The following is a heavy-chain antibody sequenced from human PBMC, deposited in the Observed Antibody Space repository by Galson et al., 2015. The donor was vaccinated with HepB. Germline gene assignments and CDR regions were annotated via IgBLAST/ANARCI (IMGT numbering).Heavy chain of an antibody. V-gene: IGHV3-23*01. CDR1: GFTFNSYV. Sequence: SLSLSCAASGFTFNSYVMIWVRQAPGKGPEWVSAISGGGHSTYYADSVRGRFTISRDNSKNTLFLQMNSLRADDTAVYYCAKNSTGWGQGTLVTVSS. CDR2: ISGGGHST. CDR3: AKNSTG. J-gene: IGHJ4*02. D-gene: IGHD4-17*01.